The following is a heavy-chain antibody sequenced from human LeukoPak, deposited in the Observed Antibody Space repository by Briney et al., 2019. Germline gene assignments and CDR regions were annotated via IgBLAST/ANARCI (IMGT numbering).Heavy chain of an antibody. CDR2: IYTSGST. D-gene: IGHD3-3*01. V-gene: IGHV4-4*07. CDR3: ARDTFGVVDY. Sequence: SETLSLTCAVYGGSFSGYYWSWIRQPAGKGLEWIGRIYTSGSTNYNPSLKSRVTMSVDTSKNQFSLKLSSVTAADTAVYYCARDTFGVVDYWGQGTLVTVSS. J-gene: IGHJ4*02. CDR1: GGSFSGYY.